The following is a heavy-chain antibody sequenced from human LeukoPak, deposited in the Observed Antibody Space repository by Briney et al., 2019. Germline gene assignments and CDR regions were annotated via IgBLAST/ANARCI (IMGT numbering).Heavy chain of an antibody. CDR1: GFTFNSYW. Sequence: GGSLRLSCAASGFTFNSYWMNWVRQAPGKGLEWVANIKQDGSEKYYVDSVKGRFTISRDNAKNSLYLQMNSLRAEDTAVYYCARDRHCSSTSCSFYGMDVWGQGTTVTVSS. D-gene: IGHD2-2*01. J-gene: IGHJ6*02. CDR2: IKQDGSEK. CDR3: ARDRHCSSTSCSFYGMDV. V-gene: IGHV3-7*01.